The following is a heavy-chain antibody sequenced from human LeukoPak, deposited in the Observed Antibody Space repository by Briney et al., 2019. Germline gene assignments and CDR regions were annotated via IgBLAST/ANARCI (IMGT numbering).Heavy chain of an antibody. CDR2: ISTSGSSI. CDR3: ARDRDTAYLRADY. D-gene: IGHD5-18*01. J-gene: IGHJ4*02. CDR1: GFTFSSHE. V-gene: IGHV3-48*03. Sequence: PGGSLRLSCAASGFTFSSHEMNWVRQAPGKGLEWVSYISTSGSSIYYADSVKGRFTISRDNANNLLYLQMSSLRAEDTAVYYCARDRDTAYLRADYWGQGTLVSVS.